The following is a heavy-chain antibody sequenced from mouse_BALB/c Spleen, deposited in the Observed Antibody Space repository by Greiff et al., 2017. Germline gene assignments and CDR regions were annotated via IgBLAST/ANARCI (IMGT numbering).Heavy chain of an antibody. CDR3: TKRDYFDY. CDR2: IYPGSGST. CDR1: GYTFTSYW. J-gene: IGHJ2*01. Sequence: LQQPGSELVRPGASVKLSCKASGYTFTSYWMHWVKQRPGQGLEWIGNIYPGSGSTNYDEKFKSKATLTVDTSSSTAYMQLSSLTSEDSAVYYCTKRDYFDYWGQGTTLTVSS. V-gene: IGHV1S22*01.